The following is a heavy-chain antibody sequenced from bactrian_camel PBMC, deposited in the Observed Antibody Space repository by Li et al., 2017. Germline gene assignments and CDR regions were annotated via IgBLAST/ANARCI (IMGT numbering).Heavy chain of an antibody. CDR2: IDWRGRV. Sequence: VQLVESGGGSVQAGGSLRLSCASSGYTDRLSCMGWFRQAPGKEREEVAVIDWRGRVRYADSVKGRFAISRDNGENAVRLRMSALSPRDTAVYFCAVDRPIRLVAPIITFRKIQNCGDTYDLYWGQGTQVTVS. CDR3: AVDRPIRLVAPIITFRKIQNCGDTYDLY. V-gene: IGHV3S53*01. D-gene: IGHD7*01. J-gene: IGHJ4*01. CDR1: GYTDRLSC.